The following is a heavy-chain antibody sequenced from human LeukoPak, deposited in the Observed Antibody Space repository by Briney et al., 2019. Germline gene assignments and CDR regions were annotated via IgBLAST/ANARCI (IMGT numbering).Heavy chain of an antibody. CDR1: GYTFTGYY. J-gene: IGHJ4*02. D-gene: IGHD5-12*01. CDR3: ARDVSGYYYFDY. Sequence: GASVKVSCKASGYTFTGYYMHWVRPAPGQGLEWMGWINPNSGGTNYAQKFQGRVTMTRDTSISTAYMELSRLRSDDTAVYYCARDVSGYYYFDYWGQGTLVTVSS. CDR2: INPNSGGT. V-gene: IGHV1-2*02.